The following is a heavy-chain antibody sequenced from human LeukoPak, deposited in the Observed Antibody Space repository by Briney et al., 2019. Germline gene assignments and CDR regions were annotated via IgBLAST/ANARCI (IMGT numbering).Heavy chain of an antibody. V-gene: IGHV3-7*01. CDR1: GFTLSTYW. CDR3: ASWGAGGNS. Sequence: PGGSLRLSCEASGFTLSTYWMNWVRQVPGKGLDWVGNINPDGSGKRYVDSVKGLFTIARDNAANSLSLQMNSLRAEDTAVYYCASWGAGGNSWGQGPLVTVSS. J-gene: IGHJ4*02. CDR2: INPDGSGK. D-gene: IGHD3-16*01.